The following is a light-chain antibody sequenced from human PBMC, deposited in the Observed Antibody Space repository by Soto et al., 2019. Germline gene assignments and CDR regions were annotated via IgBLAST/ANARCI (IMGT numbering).Light chain of an antibody. CDR3: AAWDDSLRAWV. V-gene: IGLV1-47*01. CDR1: WYNIGKNL. J-gene: IGLJ3*02. CDR2: MTN. Sequence: QSVLTQPPSASGTPGQMVTISCSGGWYNIGKNLGYWYQQFPGTAPKLLIYMTNQRPSGVPDRFSGSKSGSSASLAVSGLRSEDEAVYYCAAWDDSLRAWVFGGGTKLTVL.